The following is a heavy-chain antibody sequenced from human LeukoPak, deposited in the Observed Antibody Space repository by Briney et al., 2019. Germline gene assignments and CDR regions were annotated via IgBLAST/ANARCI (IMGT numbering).Heavy chain of an antibody. CDR1: GFTFSSYG. J-gene: IGHJ4*02. V-gene: IGHV3-33*01. CDR2: IWYDGSNK. CDR3: ARGTAMVTFHFDY. D-gene: IGHD5-18*01. Sequence: GGSLRLSCAASGFTFSSYGMHWVRQAPGKGLEWVAVIWYDGSNKYYADSVKGRFTISRDNSKNTLYLQMNSLRAEDTAVYYCARGTAMVTFHFDYWGQGTLVTVSS.